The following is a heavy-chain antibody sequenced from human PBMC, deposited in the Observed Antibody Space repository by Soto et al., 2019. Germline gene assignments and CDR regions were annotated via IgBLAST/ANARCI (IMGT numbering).Heavy chain of an antibody. J-gene: IGHJ6*02. CDR3: ARVSDSGGYDYYYGMDV. V-gene: IGHV1-69*06. D-gene: IGHD3-10*01. Sequence: QVQLVQSGAEVKKPGSSVKVSCKASGGTFSSYAISWVRQAPGQGLEWMGGIIPIFGTANYAQKFQGRVTITADKSTSTAYMELSSLRSEDTAVYYCARVSDSGGYDYYYGMDVWGQGTTVTVSS. CDR1: GGTFSSYA. CDR2: IIPIFGTA.